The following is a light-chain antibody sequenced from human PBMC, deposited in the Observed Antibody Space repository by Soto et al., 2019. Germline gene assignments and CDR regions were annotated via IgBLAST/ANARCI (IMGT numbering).Light chain of an antibody. J-gene: IGKJ4*01. CDR1: RSVLYKSNNKNQ. Sequence: DIVMTQPPDSLAVSLCERATMNFKCSRSVLYKSNNKNQLAWYQQKPGKPPQLIIYWASTRESGVPERFSGSGSGTDFTLTISSLEAEDVAFYWCQQYFDVPFTFGGGTKVDIK. CDR2: WAS. V-gene: IGKV4-1*01. CDR3: QQYFDVPFT.